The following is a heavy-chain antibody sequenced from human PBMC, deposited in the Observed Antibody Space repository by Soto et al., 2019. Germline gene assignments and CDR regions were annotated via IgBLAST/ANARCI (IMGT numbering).Heavy chain of an antibody. CDR3: AREEVEMATIFYWYFDL. Sequence: QVQLVQSGAEVKKPGSSVKVSCKASGGTFSSYAISWVRQAPGQGLEWMGGIIPIFGTANYAQKFQGRVTITADESTSTAYMELSSLRSEDTAVYYCAREEVEMATIFYWYFDLWGRGTLVTVSS. V-gene: IGHV1-69*01. D-gene: IGHD5-12*01. J-gene: IGHJ2*01. CDR1: GGTFSSYA. CDR2: IIPIFGTA.